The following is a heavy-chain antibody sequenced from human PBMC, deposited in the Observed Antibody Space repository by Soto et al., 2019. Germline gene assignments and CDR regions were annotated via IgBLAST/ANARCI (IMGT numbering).Heavy chain of an antibody. CDR3: VKAGCTTTSCFSSYYAMDV. D-gene: IGHD2-2*01. CDR1: GFTFSSYA. J-gene: IGHJ6*02. V-gene: IGHV3-23*01. CDR2: ISGGGDRT. Sequence: GGSLRLSCAASGFTFSSYAVTWVRQAPEKGLEWVSTISGGGDRTYFADSVKGRFTISRDNSKNTVYLQMNRLRAEDTAIYYCVKAGCTTTSCFSSYYAMDVWGQGTTVTVSS.